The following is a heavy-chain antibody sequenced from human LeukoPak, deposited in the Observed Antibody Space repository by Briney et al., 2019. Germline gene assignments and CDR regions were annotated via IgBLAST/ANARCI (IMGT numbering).Heavy chain of an antibody. CDR1: GYTFTRYG. CDR3: ARVSSIAARPGYFDY. J-gene: IGHJ4*02. D-gene: IGHD6-6*01. CDR2: ISAYNGNT. Sequence: ASVKVSCKASGYTFTRYGISWVRQAPGQGLEWMGWISAYNGNTNYAQKLQGRVTMTTDTSTSTAYMELRSLRSDDTAVYYCARVSSIAARPGYFDYWGQGTLVTVSS. V-gene: IGHV1-18*01.